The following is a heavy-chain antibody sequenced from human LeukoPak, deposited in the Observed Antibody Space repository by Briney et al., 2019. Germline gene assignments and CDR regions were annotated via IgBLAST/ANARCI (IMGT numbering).Heavy chain of an antibody. V-gene: IGHV4-59*01. CDR2: IYYSGST. J-gene: IGHJ5*02. CDR3: ARDTTGNNWFDP. D-gene: IGHD1-1*01. Sequence: SETLSLTCTVSGGSISSYYWSWIRQPPGKGLEWIGYIYYSGSTNYNPSLKSRVTISVDTSKNQFSLRLSSVTAADTAVYYCARDTTGNNWFDPWGQGTLVTVSS. CDR1: GGSISSYY.